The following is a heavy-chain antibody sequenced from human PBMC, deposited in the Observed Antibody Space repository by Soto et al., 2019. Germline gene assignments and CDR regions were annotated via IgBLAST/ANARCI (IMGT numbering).Heavy chain of an antibody. Sequence: SVKVSCKASEGTFNSYAISWVRQAPGQGLEWMGGINPIFGTPNYAQKFQGRVTIIADTSTSTAYMELSSLRSEDTAVYYCARVADHVILTGYYPHYGMDVWGQGTTVTVSS. J-gene: IGHJ6*02. CDR2: INPIFGTP. CDR1: EGTFNSYA. CDR3: ARVADHVILTGYYPHYGMDV. V-gene: IGHV1-69*06. D-gene: IGHD3-9*01.